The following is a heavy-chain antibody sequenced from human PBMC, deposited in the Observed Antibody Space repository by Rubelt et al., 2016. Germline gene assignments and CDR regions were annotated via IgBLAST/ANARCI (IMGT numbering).Heavy chain of an antibody. V-gene: IGHV3-11*05. J-gene: IGHJ6*03. CDR3: ARDGHGANYYMDV. D-gene: IGHD1-26*01. CDR2: ISSSSSYT. Sequence: GLEWVSYISSSSSYTNYADSVKGRFTISRDNAKNSLYLQMNSLRSEDTAVYYCARDGHGANYYMDVWGKGTTVTVSS.